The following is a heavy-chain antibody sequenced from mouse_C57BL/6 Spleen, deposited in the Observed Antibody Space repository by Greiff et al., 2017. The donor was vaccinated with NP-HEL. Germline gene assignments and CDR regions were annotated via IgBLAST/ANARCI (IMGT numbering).Heavy chain of an antibody. D-gene: IGHD1-1*01. CDR1: GFTFSSYA. CDR2: ISSGGDYI. CDR3: TREAYYYGSAMDY. J-gene: IGHJ4*01. V-gene: IGHV5-9-1*02. Sequence: EVQLQESGEGLVKPGGSLKLSCAASGFTFSSYAMTWVRQTPEKRLEWVAYISSGGDYIYYADTVKGRFTISRDNARNTLYLQMSSLKSEDTAMYYCTREAYYYGSAMDYWGQGTSVTVSS.